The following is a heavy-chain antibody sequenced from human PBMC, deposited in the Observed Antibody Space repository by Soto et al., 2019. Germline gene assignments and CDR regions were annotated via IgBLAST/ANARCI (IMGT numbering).Heavy chain of an antibody. V-gene: IGHV6-1*01. J-gene: IGHJ3*02. D-gene: IGHD4-17*01. CDR2: TYYSSKWYD. CDR3: ARGRLRGFDI. Sequence: PSQTLSLTCAISGDSVSTNSAAWNWIRQSPSRGLEWLGRTYYSSKWYDDYAVSVKSRITINPDTSKNQFSLHLNSVTAEDAAVYYCARGRLRGFDIWGQGTMVTVSS. CDR1: GDSVSTNSAA.